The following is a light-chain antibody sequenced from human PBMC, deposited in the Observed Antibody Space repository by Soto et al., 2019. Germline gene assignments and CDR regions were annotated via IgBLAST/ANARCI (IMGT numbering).Light chain of an antibody. CDR1: HGINSH. V-gene: IGKV1-9*01. CDR3: QQVSGYPLS. Sequence: IPMTQSPSSLSASVGDRVNITCRASHGINSHLAWYQQEPGKAPKLLIYAATTLESGVPSRFSGSASGTEFTLTISSLQPEDFATCYCQQVSGYPLSFGGGTKVDIK. J-gene: IGKJ4*01. CDR2: AAT.